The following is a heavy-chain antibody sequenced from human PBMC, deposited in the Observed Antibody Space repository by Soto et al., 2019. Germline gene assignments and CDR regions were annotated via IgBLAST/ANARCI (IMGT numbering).Heavy chain of an antibody. D-gene: IGHD2-8*01. CDR1: GFTFSSYA. J-gene: IGHJ4*02. V-gene: IGHV3-23*01. CDR3: AKGEEVNGY. Sequence: PGGSLRLSCAASGFTFSSYAISWVRQAPGKGLEWVPAISGSGGSTYYADSVKGRFAISRDNSKNTLYLQMNSLRAEDTAVYYCAKGEEVNGYWGQGTLVTVSS. CDR2: ISGSGGST.